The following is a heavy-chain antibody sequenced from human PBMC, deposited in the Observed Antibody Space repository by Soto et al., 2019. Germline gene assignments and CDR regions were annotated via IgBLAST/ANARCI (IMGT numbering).Heavy chain of an antibody. J-gene: IGHJ4*02. V-gene: IGHV3-7*03. CDR2: IERHGNDT. Sequence: ASLRLACSASGFIFGFYWMTWLCQALGKGLERVATIERHGNDTYYVDSVAGRFAISRDNAQNSLFLQMNNLRAEDMAVYFCARISATDYESDCCGQGTLGTVSS. CDR1: GFIFGFYW. CDR3: ARISATDYESDC. D-gene: IGHD3-22*01.